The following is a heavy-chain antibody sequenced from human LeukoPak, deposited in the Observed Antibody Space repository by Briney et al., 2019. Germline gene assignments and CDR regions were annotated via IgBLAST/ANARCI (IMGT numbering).Heavy chain of an antibody. CDR1: GGSFSGYY. D-gene: IGHD3-10*01. Sequence: PSETLSLTCAVYGGSFSGYYWSWIRQPPGKGLEWIGEINHSGSTNYNPSLKSRVTISVDTSKNLFSLRLSSVTAADTAVYYCARGPHYYGSGRPNYYYYYGMDVWGQGTTVTVSS. J-gene: IGHJ6*02. CDR3: ARGPHYYGSGRPNYYYYYGMDV. V-gene: IGHV4-34*01. CDR2: INHSGST.